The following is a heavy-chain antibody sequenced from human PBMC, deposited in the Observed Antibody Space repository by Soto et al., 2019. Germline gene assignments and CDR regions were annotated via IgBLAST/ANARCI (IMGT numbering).Heavy chain of an antibody. CDR1: GDIFTSHY. J-gene: IGHJ3*02. V-gene: IGHV1-46*01. CDR2: IAPSVGST. CDR3: ASEKGGFDI. D-gene: IGHD2-15*01. Sequence: QVHLVQSGAEVQTPGASVTLSCKASGDIFTSHYMHWLRQATGQGLEWMGYIAPSVGSTAYAQEFQGRVTMTRDMSSSSGYMELSSLRSDDTAMYYCASEKGGFDIWGQGKVVTVSS.